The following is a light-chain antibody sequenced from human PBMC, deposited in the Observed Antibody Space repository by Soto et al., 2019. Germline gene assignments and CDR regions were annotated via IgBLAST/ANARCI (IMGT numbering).Light chain of an antibody. CDR3: LRDGNRLFI. V-gene: IGKV1-33*01. CDR2: DAS. CDR1: QDISNY. Sequence: DIQMTQSPSSLSASVGDRVTITCQASQDISNYLNWYQQKPGKAPKLLIYDASNLEKGVPSRFSGSGSGTYFTFAICSLHPDCIASDYCLRDGNRLFIFGPETKVDIK. J-gene: IGKJ3*01.